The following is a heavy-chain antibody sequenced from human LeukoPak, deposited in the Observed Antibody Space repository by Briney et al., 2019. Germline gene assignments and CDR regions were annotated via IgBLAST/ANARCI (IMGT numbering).Heavy chain of an antibody. CDR1: GYTFTGYD. Sequence: ASVKVSCKASGYTFTGYDINWVRQATGQGLEWMGWMNPNSGNTGYAQKFQGRVTMTRNTSISTAYMELSSLRSEDTAVYYCARGRLAARLEISYFDYWGQGTLVTVSS. CDR3: ARGRLAARLEISYFDY. J-gene: IGHJ4*02. CDR2: MNPNSGNT. D-gene: IGHD6-6*01. V-gene: IGHV1-8*01.